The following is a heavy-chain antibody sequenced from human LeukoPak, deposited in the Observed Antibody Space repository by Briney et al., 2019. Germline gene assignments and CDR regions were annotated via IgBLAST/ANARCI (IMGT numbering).Heavy chain of an antibody. D-gene: IGHD3-9*01. CDR2: INPSGGST. Sequence: GASVKVSCKASSYTFANYGISWVRQAPGQGLEWMGIINPSGGSTSYAQKFQGRVTMTRDMSTSTVYMELSSLRSEDTAVYYCARHDILTGNKALDYWGQGTLVTVSS. J-gene: IGHJ4*02. CDR1: SYTFANYG. V-gene: IGHV1-46*01. CDR3: ARHDILTGNKALDY.